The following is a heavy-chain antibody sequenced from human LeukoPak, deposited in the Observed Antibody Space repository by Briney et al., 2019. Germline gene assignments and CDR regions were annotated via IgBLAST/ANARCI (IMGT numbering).Heavy chain of an antibody. Sequence: PGGSLRLSCEASGFTFSSHWMHWVRQAPGKGLVWVSRIKSDGSSTSYADSVKGRFTISRDNAKNTVYLQMNSLRAEDSAEYYCARALASGATYWGQGTLVTVSS. CDR2: IKSDGSST. J-gene: IGHJ4*02. CDR1: GFTFSSHW. D-gene: IGHD6-13*01. V-gene: IGHV3-74*01. CDR3: ARALASGATY.